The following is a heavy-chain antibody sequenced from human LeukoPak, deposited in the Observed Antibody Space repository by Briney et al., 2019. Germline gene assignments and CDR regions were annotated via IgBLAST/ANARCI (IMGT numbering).Heavy chain of an antibody. CDR2: IYSGGST. CDR1: GFAFSTYA. Sequence: GGSLKLSCAASGFAFSTYAMSWVRQAPGRGLEWVSVIYSGGSTYYADSVKGRFTISRDNSKNTLFLQMNSLRAGDTAVYYCARGTVTMVDYWGQGTLVTVSS. D-gene: IGHD3-10*01. CDR3: ARGTVTMVDY. J-gene: IGHJ4*02. V-gene: IGHV3-66*01.